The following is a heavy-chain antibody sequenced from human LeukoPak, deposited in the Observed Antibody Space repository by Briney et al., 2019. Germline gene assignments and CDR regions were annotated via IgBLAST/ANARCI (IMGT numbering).Heavy chain of an antibody. Sequence: PGRSLRLSCAASGFTFDDYGMHWVRQAPGKGLEWVSGISWNSGSIDYADSVKGRFTISRDNAKNSLYLQMNSLRAEDTAVYYCASFLRWQNLNAFDIWGQGTMVTVSS. D-gene: IGHD4-23*01. CDR1: GFTFDDYG. CDR2: ISWNSGSI. CDR3: ASFLRWQNLNAFDI. V-gene: IGHV3-9*01. J-gene: IGHJ3*02.